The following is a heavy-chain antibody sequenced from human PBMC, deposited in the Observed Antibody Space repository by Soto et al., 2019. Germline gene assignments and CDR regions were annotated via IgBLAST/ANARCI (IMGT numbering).Heavy chain of an antibody. V-gene: IGHV5-51*01. CDR1: GYSFTSYW. Sequence: PGESLKISCRASGYSFTSYWIAWVRQTPGKGLEWMGIIYPDDSDTRYSPSFQGQVTISADKSITTAYLQWSSMKPSDSAIYYCARGGVAARTFDYWGQGTPVTVSP. CDR2: IYPDDSDT. J-gene: IGHJ4*02. CDR3: ARGGVAARTFDY. D-gene: IGHD6-6*01.